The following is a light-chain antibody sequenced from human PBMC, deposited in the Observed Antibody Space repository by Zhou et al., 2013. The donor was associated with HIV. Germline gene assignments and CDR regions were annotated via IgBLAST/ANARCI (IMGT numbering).Light chain of an antibody. V-gene: IGKV1-33*01. CDR2: DAS. CDR3: QQRDSLPLT. Sequence: DIQLTQSPSSLSASVGDRVTITCQASQHIANFLNWYQQKPGKAPKLLIYDASNLETGVPSRFSGSGAGTHFTLTITSMQPEDVATYYCQQRDSLPLTFGQGTRVEIK. J-gene: IGKJ1*01. CDR1: QHIANF.